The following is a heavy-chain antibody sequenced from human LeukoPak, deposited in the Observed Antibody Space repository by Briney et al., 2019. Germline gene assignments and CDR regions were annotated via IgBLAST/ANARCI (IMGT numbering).Heavy chain of an antibody. D-gene: IGHD2-2*01. Sequence: PSETLSLTCAVYGGSFSGYYWIWVRQSPEKGLEWIGEISQSGNTNYNPSLKSRVTISLDTAKNQFSLQLNSVTAADTAVYYCARAYHNWYFDLWGRGTLVTVSS. V-gene: IGHV4-34*01. CDR3: ARAYHNWYFDL. CDR1: GGSFSGYY. CDR2: ISQSGNT. J-gene: IGHJ2*01.